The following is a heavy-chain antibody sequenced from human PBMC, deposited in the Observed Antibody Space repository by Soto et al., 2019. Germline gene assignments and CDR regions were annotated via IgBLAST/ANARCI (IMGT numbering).Heavy chain of an antibody. CDR3: ARDPNLVTANGYYYYYGMDV. CDR2: IIPIFGTA. J-gene: IGHJ6*02. Sequence: QVQLVQSGAEVKKPGSSVKVSCKASGGTFSSYAISWVRQAPGQGLEWMGGIIPIFGTANYAQKFQGRVTITADESTSTAYMELSSLRSEDTAGYYCARDPNLVTANGYYYYYGMDVWGQGTTVTVSS. D-gene: IGHD2-21*02. V-gene: IGHV1-69*12. CDR1: GGTFSSYA.